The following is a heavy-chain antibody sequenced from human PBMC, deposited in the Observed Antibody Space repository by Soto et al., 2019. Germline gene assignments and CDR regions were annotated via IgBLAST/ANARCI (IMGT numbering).Heavy chain of an antibody. CDR3: ATDKVAFDM. Sequence: GXSVKVCCKASGDIFTCYYRQLVRQAPGQGLEWMGWINTKTGGTKYAQKFQGRVTMTRDTSINTAYMEVSRLRSDDTAVYYCATDKVAFDMWGQGTMVTVSS. V-gene: IGHV1-2*02. CDR2: INTKTGGT. J-gene: IGHJ3*02. D-gene: IGHD3-9*01. CDR1: GDIFTCYY.